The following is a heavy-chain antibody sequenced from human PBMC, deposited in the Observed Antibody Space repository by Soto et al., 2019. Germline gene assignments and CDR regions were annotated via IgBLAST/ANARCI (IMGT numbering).Heavy chain of an antibody. J-gene: IGHJ4*02. Sequence: GGSLRLSCAASGFTFSSYGMHWVRQAPGKGLEWVAVISYDGSNKYYADSVKGRFTISRDNSKNTLYLQMNSLRAEDTAVYYCAKDPTFRVLLAVQSGVDYWGQGTLVTVSS. CDR1: GFTFSSYG. CDR2: ISYDGSNK. D-gene: IGHD2-15*01. CDR3: AKDPTFRVLLAVQSGVDY. V-gene: IGHV3-30*18.